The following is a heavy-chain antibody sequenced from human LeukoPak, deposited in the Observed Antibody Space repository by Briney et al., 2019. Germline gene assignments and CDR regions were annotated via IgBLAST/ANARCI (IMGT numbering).Heavy chain of an antibody. CDR3: ARAYCSTTSCYPHLFDY. V-gene: IGHV3-53*01. Sequence: GGSLRLSCAASGFTISSSYTSWVRQAPGKGLEWVSLIYSGGNTDHADSVKGRFTISRDNSKSTLYLQMNSLRAEDTAVYYCARAYCSTTSCYPHLFDYWGQGTLVTVSS. J-gene: IGHJ4*02. CDR1: GFTISSSY. CDR2: IYSGGNT. D-gene: IGHD2-2*01.